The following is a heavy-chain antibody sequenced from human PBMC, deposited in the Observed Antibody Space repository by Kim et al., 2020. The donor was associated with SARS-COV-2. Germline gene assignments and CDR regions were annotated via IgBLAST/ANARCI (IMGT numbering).Heavy chain of an antibody. D-gene: IGHD4-4*01. Sequence: GGSLRLSCAASGFTFSSYGMHWVRQAPGKGLEWVAVISYDGSNKYYTDSVKGRFTISRDNSKNTLYLQMNSLRAEDTAVYYCAKDGSSNYGLNYYYYGMDVWGQGTTVTVSS. CDR1: GFTFSSYG. CDR2: ISYDGSNK. J-gene: IGHJ6*02. V-gene: IGHV3-30*18. CDR3: AKDGSSNYGLNYYYYGMDV.